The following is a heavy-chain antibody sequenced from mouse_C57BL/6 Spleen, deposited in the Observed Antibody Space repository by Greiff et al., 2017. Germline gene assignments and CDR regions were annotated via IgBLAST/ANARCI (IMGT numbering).Heavy chain of an antibody. Sequence: VKLMESGPELVKPGASVKISCKASGYAFSSSWMNWVKQRPGKGLEWIGRIYPGDGDTNYNGKFKGKATLTADKSSSTAYMQLSILTAEDSAVYFCANIYDGYYVLAYWGQGTQVTVSA. CDR2: IYPGDGDT. D-gene: IGHD2-3*01. V-gene: IGHV1-82*01. J-gene: IGHJ3*01. CDR3: ANIYDGYYVLAY. CDR1: GYAFSSSW.